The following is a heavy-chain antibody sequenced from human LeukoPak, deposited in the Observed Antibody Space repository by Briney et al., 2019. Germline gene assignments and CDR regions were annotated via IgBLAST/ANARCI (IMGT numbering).Heavy chain of an antibody. V-gene: IGHV3-7*03. Sequence: HPGGSLRLSCVASGFTFSSSWMSWVRQAPGKGLEWVANIKQDGSEKSYVESVRGRFTISRDNAKNSLHLQLNSLRAEDTALYYCARDNPPDYWGQGTLVTVSS. CDR3: ARDNPPDY. J-gene: IGHJ4*02. CDR1: GFTFSSSW. CDR2: IKQDGSEK.